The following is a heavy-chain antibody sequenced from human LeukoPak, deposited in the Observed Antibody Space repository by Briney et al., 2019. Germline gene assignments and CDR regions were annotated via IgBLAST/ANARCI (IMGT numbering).Heavy chain of an antibody. V-gene: IGHV3-30*02. D-gene: IGHD3-22*01. Sequence: PGGSLRLSCAASGFIFSNYAMHWVRQAAGKGLEWVAYIRYDGSRKYYADSVNGRFTISRDNSKNTLYLQVHSLRGDDTAVYYCATETPDTSGSKLDYWGQGTLVTVSS. CDR1: GFIFSNYA. J-gene: IGHJ4*02. CDR2: IRYDGSRK. CDR3: ATETPDTSGSKLDY.